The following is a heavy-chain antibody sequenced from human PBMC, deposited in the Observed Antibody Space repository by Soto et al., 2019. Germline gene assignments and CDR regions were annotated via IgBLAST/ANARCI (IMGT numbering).Heavy chain of an antibody. D-gene: IGHD6-13*01. CDR1: GFSLSNYG. V-gene: IGHV3-48*02. CDR3: ARDRRWAMDY. Sequence: EVQLAEYGGGFVQPGGSLRLSCAASGFSLSNYGLNWVRQAAGRGLEWVSHINDRSNAIYYADSVKGRFTISRDNAKNSLYLQINSRRDEDTAVYDCARDRRWAMDYWGQGTLVTVSS. J-gene: IGHJ4*02. CDR2: INDRSNAI.